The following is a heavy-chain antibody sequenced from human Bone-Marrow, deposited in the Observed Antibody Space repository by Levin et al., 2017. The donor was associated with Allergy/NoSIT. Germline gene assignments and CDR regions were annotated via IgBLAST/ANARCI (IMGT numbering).Heavy chain of an antibody. Sequence: HGESLKISCAASGFTFSNYWMHWVRQAPGKGLEWVGLISYDGDFTFYGDSVKGRFTISRDNSNNTLFLQMDSLSAEDTAIYYCAKSPTLTGYYEWFDPWGQGTLVTVSS. J-gene: IGHJ5*02. CDR1: GFTFSNYW. V-gene: IGHV3-30*18. CDR3: AKSPTLTGYYEWFDP. D-gene: IGHD3-9*01. CDR2: ISYDGDFT.